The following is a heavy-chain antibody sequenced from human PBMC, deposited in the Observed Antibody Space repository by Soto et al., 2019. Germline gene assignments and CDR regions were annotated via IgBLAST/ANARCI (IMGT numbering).Heavy chain of an antibody. Sequence: GESLKISCKGSGYSFTTYWIGWVRQMPGKGLEWMGIIYPGDSDTKYSPSLQGQVSISADTSISTAYLQWTSLKALDTAMYYCARSRRGAYSSGWFSPSGYYNYGIDVWGQGTKVTVSS. CDR2: IYPGDSDT. CDR1: GYSFTTYW. J-gene: IGHJ6*02. V-gene: IGHV5-51*01. CDR3: ARSRRGAYSSGWFSPSGYYNYGIDV. D-gene: IGHD6-19*01.